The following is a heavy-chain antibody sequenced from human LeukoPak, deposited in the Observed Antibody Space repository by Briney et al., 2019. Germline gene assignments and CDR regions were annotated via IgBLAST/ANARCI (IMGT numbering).Heavy chain of an antibody. V-gene: IGHV3-23*01. Sequence: GGSLRLSCAASGFTFSTYAMSWVRQGPGKGLEWVSATGLGSSPTFYAESVKGRFTISRDDSKNTLYLHMNSLRADDTAVYYCASDYFLDYWGQGTLVTVSS. CDR1: GFTFSTYA. J-gene: IGHJ4*02. CDR3: ASDYFLDY. D-gene: IGHD6-25*01. CDR2: TGLGSSPT.